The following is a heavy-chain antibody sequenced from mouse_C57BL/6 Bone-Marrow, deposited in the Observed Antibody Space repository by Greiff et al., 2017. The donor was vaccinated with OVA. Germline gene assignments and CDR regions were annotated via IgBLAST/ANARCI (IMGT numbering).Heavy chain of an antibody. J-gene: IGHJ2*01. CDR1: GFTFSNYW. V-gene: IGHV6-3*01. CDR3: TGGYGLDY. Sequence: EVQLQESGGGLVQPGGSMKLSCVASGFTFSNYWMNWVRQSPEKGLEWVAQIRLKSDNYATHYAESVKGRFTISRDDSKSSVYLQMNNLRAEDTGIYYCTGGYGLDYWGQGTTLTVSS. D-gene: IGHD1-1*01. CDR2: IRLKSDNYAT.